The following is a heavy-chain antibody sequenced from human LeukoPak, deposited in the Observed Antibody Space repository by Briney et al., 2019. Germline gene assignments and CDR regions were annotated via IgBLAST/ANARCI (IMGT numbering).Heavy chain of an antibody. D-gene: IGHD6-19*01. J-gene: IGHJ6*02. CDR1: GASISGGTYY. Sequence: SETLSLTCSVSGASISGGTYYWGWIRQPPGKGLEWIGSIYYTGSTYDNPSLKSRVTISVDTSKNQFSLKLSSVTAADTAVYYCAREGIQGWYSSGWQPTRDYGMDVWGQGTTVTVSS. CDR2: IYYTGST. V-gene: IGHV4-39*07. CDR3: AREGIQGWYSSGWQPTRDYGMDV.